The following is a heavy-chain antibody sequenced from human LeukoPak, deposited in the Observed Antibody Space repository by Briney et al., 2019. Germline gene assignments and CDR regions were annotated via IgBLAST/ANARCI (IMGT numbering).Heavy chain of an antibody. CDR2: ISSNGGST. J-gene: IGHJ6*02. CDR1: GFTFSSYA. Sequence: GGSLRLSCAASGFTFSSYAISWVRQAPGKGLEWVSAISSNGGSTYYADSVKGRFTISRDNAKNSLSLQLNSLRDEDTAVYFCAKVIRGGYGMDVWGQGTTVTVSS. CDR3: AKVIRGGYGMDV. D-gene: IGHD3-10*01. V-gene: IGHV3-23*01.